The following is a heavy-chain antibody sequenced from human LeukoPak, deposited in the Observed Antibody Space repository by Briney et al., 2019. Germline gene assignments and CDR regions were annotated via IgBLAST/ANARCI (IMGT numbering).Heavy chain of an antibody. J-gene: IGHJ4*02. CDR2: ISSSSSYI. CDR1: GFTFSSYG. Sequence: GGSLRLSCAASGFTFSSYGMNWVRQAPGKGLEWVSSISSSSSYIYYADSVKGRFTISRDNAENSLYLQMNSLRAEDMAVYYCARDPSGYDYYFDYWGQGTLVTVSS. CDR3: ARDPSGYDYYFDY. V-gene: IGHV3-21*01. D-gene: IGHD5-12*01.